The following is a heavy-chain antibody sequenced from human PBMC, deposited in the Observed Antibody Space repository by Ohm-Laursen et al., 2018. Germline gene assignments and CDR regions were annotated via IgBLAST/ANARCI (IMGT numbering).Heavy chain of an antibody. Sequence: SLRLSCTASGFSFSSYGMHWVRQAPGKGLEWVTVISYDGNNKYYADSVKGRFTISRDNSKNTLYLQMNSLRAEDTAVYYCAKDFKGYSNGFYYYYGMDVWGQGTTVTVSS. V-gene: IGHV3-30*18. CDR1: GFSFSSYG. CDR2: ISYDGNNK. D-gene: IGHD5-18*01. J-gene: IGHJ6*02. CDR3: AKDFKGYSNGFYYYYGMDV.